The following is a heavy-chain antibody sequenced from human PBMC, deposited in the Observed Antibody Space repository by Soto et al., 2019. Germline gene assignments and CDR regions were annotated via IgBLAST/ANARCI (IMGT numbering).Heavy chain of an antibody. Sequence: EVQLLESGGGLVQPGGSLRLSCAASGFTFSSYAMKWVRQAPGKGLEWVSLIGESGTPTYYADSVKGRFTISRDNSGNRMFLEMYSLRAEGTGVYYCARYIPGVRYYGMDVWGQGTTVTVSS. J-gene: IGHJ6*02. V-gene: IGHV3-23*01. CDR3: ARYIPGVRYYGMDV. D-gene: IGHD2-2*01. CDR2: IGESGTPT. CDR1: GFTFSSYA.